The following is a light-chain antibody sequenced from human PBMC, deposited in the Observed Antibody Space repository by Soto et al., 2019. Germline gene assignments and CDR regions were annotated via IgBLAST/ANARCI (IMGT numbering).Light chain of an antibody. V-gene: IGKV1-12*02. J-gene: IGKJ1*01. CDR2: AAF. Sequence: DIPMAQSPSSVSASVGDRVTITCRASQGVSSWLAWYQQKPGKAPNLLIYAAFSLQSGVPSRFSGSGSGTDFTLTIRSLQPEDFATYYCQQTNSFPWTFGQGTKVELK. CDR1: QGVSSW. CDR3: QQTNSFPWT.